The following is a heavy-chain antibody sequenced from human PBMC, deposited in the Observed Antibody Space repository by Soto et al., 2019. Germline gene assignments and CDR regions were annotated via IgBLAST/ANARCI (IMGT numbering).Heavy chain of an antibody. D-gene: IGHD3-3*01. CDR3: ARVYGLVQYDDFWSGYYDY. CDR2: FNPRGGTT. Sequence: QVQLLQSGAEVKKPGASVRISCKSSANTFINNYINWVRQAPGQGLEWLGVFNPRGGTTRYAQKFHGRVTMTGDTSTRTVFMEPSNLKSEDTAVYYCARVYGLVQYDDFWSGYYDYWGQGTLVIVSS. J-gene: IGHJ4*02. V-gene: IGHV1-46*01. CDR1: ANTFINNY.